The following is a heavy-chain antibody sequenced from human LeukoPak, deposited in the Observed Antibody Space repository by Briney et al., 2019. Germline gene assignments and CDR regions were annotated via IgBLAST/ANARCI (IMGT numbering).Heavy chain of an antibody. V-gene: IGHV1-69*05. CDR3: ARGGRSGYGSPVDY. D-gene: IGHD5-12*01. J-gene: IGHJ4*02. CDR1: GATFSSYA. CDR2: IIPIFGTA. Sequence: SVKVSCTASGATFSSYAISWVRQAPGQGLEWMGGIIPIFGTANYAQKFQSIVAITTDESTSTAYRELSRLRSEETAVCCCARGGRSGYGSPVDYWGEGTLVTVSS.